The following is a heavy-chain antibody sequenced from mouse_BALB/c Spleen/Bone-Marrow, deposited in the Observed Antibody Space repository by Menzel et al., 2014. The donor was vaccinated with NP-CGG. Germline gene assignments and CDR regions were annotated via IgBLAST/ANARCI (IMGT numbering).Heavy chain of an antibody. D-gene: IGHD4-1*01. J-gene: IGHJ3*01. Sequence: QVQLKESGPELVKPGASVRISCKASGYTFTSYYIHWVKQRPGQGLEWIGWTYPGNVNTKYNEKFKGKATLTADKSSSTAYMQLSSLTSEDSAVYFCAREGLWDAYWGQGTLVTVSA. CDR3: AREGLWDAY. V-gene: IGHV1S56*01. CDR2: TYPGNVNT. CDR1: GYTFTSYY.